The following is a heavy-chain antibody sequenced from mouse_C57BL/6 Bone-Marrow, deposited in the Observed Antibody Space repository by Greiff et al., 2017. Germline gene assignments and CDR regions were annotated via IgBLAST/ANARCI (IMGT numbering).Heavy chain of an antibody. CDR3: ARYNGD. V-gene: IGHV1-26*01. J-gene: IGHJ2*01. CDR2: INPNNGGT. CDR1: GYTFTDYY. Sequence: EVQLQQSGPELVKPGASVKISCKASGYTFTDYYMNWVKQSHGKSLEWIGDINPNNGGTSYNQKFKGKATLTVDKSSSTAYMELRSLTSEDSAVYYCARYNGDWGQGTTLTVSS.